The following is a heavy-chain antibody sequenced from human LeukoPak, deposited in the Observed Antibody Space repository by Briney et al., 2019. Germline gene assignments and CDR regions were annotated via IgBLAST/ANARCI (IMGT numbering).Heavy chain of an antibody. D-gene: IGHD5-18*01. CDR3: ATARTIQLWLPDDAFDI. CDR1: GYTLTELS. V-gene: IGHV1-24*01. Sequence: ASVKVSCKVSGYTLTELSMHWVRQAPGKGLEWMGGFDPEDGETIYAQKFRGRVTMTEDTSTDTAYMELSSLRSEDTAVYYCATARTIQLWLPDDAFDIWGQGTMVTVSS. J-gene: IGHJ3*02. CDR2: FDPEDGET.